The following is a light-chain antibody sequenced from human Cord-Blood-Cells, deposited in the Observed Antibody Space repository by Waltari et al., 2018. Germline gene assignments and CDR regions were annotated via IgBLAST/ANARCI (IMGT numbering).Light chain of an antibody. J-gene: IGKJ2*01. V-gene: IGKV4-1*01. Sequence: DIQMTQSPSSLSASVGDRVTITCRASQRISSYLNWYQQKPGQPPKLLIYWASTRESGVPDRFSGSGSGTDFTLTSISLQAEDGAVYYCQQYYSTPYTFGQGTKLEIK. CDR2: WAS. CDR1: QRISSY. CDR3: QQYYSTPYT.